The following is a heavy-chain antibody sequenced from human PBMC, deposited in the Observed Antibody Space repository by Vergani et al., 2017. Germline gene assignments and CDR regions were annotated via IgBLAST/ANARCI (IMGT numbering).Heavy chain of an antibody. CDR1: GFTFDGYA. CDR2: INWNSDSI. Sequence: EVQLVESGGGLVQPGWSLRLSCAASGFTFDGYAMHWVRQAPGKGLEWVSGINWNSDSIAYADSVKGRFTISRDNAKNSLYLQMNSLRAEDTALYYCVKDIAASGNYWYFDLWGRGTLVTVSS. D-gene: IGHD6-13*01. CDR3: VKDIAASGNYWYFDL. V-gene: IGHV3-9*01. J-gene: IGHJ2*01.